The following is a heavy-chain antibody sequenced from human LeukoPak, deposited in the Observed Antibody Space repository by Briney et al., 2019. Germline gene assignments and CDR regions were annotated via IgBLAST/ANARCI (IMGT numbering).Heavy chain of an antibody. J-gene: IGHJ4*02. Sequence: SQTLSLTCAISGDSVSSNSADWNWIRQSPSRGVEWLGSTYYRSKWYNDYAVSVKSRITIYPDTSKNQFYLQLNSVTPEDTAVYYCARGRYYCDSSGYYPLDYWGQGTLVTVSS. V-gene: IGHV6-1*01. CDR2: TYYRSKWYN. D-gene: IGHD3-22*01. CDR1: GDSVSSNSAD. CDR3: ARGRYYCDSSGYYPLDY.